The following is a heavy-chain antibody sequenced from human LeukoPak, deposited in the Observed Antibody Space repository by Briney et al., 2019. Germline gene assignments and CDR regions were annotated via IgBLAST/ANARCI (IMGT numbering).Heavy chain of an antibody. J-gene: IGHJ6*03. V-gene: IGHV4-61*02. CDR1: GGSISSGSYY. CDR2: IYTSGST. D-gene: IGHD3-16*01. Sequence: SQTLSLTCTVSGGSISSGSYYRSWIRQPAGKGLEWIGRIYTSGSTNYNPSLKSRVTISVDTSKNQFSLKLSSVTAADTAVYYCARLRGGYYYYYYMDVWGKGTTVTVSS. CDR3: ARLRGGYYYYYYMDV.